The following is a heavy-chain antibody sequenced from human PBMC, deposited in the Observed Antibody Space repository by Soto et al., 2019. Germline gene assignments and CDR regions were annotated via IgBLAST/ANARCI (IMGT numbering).Heavy chain of an antibody. CDR3: ARDVESFDY. J-gene: IGHJ4*02. V-gene: IGHV3-21*01. CDR2: ISSSSSNT. CDR1: GFTFSSYA. Sequence: GGSLRLSCAASGFTFSSYAMSWVRQAPGKGLEWVSAISSSSSNTYYADSVKGRFTISRDNAKNSLYLQMNSLRAEDTAVYYCARDVESFDYWGQGTLVTVSS.